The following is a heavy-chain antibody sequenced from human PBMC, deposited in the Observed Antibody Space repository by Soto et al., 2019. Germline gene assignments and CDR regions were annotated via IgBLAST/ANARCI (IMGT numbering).Heavy chain of an antibody. Sequence: GSLRLSCAVSGFTFSSYAMNWVRQAPGKGLEWVSGISASGDATYYAVSVRGRFTISRDNSKNTLFLQMNSLRAEDTALYYCAKRARSAGCFHYFDYWGQGTLDTVSS. D-gene: IGHD2-15*01. CDR3: AKRARSAGCFHYFDY. CDR2: ISASGDAT. J-gene: IGHJ4*02. CDR1: GFTFSSYA. V-gene: IGHV3-23*01.